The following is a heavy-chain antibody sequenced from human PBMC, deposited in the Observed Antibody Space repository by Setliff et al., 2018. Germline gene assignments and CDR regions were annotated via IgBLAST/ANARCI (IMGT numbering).Heavy chain of an antibody. J-gene: IGHJ4*02. CDR1: GDSISSGNFY. D-gene: IGHD1-26*01. Sequence: SETLSLTCTVSGDSISSGNFYWTWIRQPAGQGLEWIGRIYSSGSPSYNPSLKSRVTISVDTSKNQFSLKLSSVTAADTAVYFCARDNTIVGATDYWGQGTLVTVSS. CDR2: IYSSGSP. CDR3: ARDNTIVGATDY. V-gene: IGHV4-61*02.